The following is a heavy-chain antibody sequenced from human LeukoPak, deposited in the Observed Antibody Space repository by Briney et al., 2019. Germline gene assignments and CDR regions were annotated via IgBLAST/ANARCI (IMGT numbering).Heavy chain of an antibody. J-gene: IGHJ4*02. CDR2: INSDGGST. CDR1: GFTFSNYL. Sequence: GGSLRLSCAASGFTFSNYLMHWVRQDPLKGLVWVSRINSDGGSTGYADSVKGRFTISRDNAKNTLYLQMNSLRAEDTALYYCARGGTSGSLIYWGQGTLVTVSS. CDR3: ARGGTSGSLIY. D-gene: IGHD1-26*01. V-gene: IGHV3-74*01.